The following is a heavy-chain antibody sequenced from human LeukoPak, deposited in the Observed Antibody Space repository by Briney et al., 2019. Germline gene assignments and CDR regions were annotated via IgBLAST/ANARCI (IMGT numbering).Heavy chain of an antibody. D-gene: IGHD5-12*01. CDR1: GFTFSTYA. Sequence: HPGGSLRLSCAASGFTFSTYAMTWVRQAPGKGLEWVSAITAGGGSTYYADSVKGRFTISRANSKNTLYLQMNSRRAEDTAVYYCAKVSYSGYEPTYYYYYYGMDVWGQGTTVTVSS. CDR3: AKVSYSGYEPTYYYYYYGMDV. V-gene: IGHV3-23*01. J-gene: IGHJ6*02. CDR2: ITAGGGST.